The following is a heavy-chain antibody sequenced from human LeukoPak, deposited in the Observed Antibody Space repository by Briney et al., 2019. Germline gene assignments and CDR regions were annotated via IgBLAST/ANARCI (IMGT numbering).Heavy chain of an antibody. CDR1: GYTFTSYG. CDR3: ARGGRLVVPAAGGPSTYWFDP. CDR2: ISAYNGNT. V-gene: IGHV1-18*01. D-gene: IGHD2-2*01. J-gene: IGHJ5*02. Sequence: GASVKVSCKASGYTFTSYGISWVRQAPGQGLEWMGWISAYNGNTNYAQKLQGRVTMTTDTSTGTAYMELRSLRSDDTAVYYFARGGRLVVPAAGGPSTYWFDPWGQGTLVTVSS.